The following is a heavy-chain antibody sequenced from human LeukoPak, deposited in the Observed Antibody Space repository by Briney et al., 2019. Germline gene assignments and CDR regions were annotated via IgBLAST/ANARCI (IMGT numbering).Heavy chain of an antibody. V-gene: IGHV3-7*01. Sequence: GGSLRLSCAASGFTFGNYWMHWVRLAPGKGPEWVANIKQDGSLAHYLDSVKGRFTISRDNTNNSLILQMNSLLAEDTAVYYCARWTGVIDQWGQGTLVTVSS. CDR1: GFTFGNYW. J-gene: IGHJ4*02. D-gene: IGHD3-10*01. CDR2: IKQDGSLA. CDR3: ARWTGVIDQ.